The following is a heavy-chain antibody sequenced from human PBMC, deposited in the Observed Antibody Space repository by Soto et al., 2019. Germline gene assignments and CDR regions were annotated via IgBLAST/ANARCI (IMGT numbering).Heavy chain of an antibody. CDR2: IKSKTDGGTT. J-gene: IGHJ6*03. D-gene: IGHD4-17*01. V-gene: IGHV3-15*01. CDR1: GFTFSNAW. Sequence: EVQLVESGGGLVKPGGSLRLSCAASGFTFSNAWMSWVRQAPGKGLEWVGRIKSKTDGGTTDYAAPMKGRFTISRDDSKNTLYLQMNSLKTEDTAVYYCTTDPQYGDLYYYYMDVWGKGTTVTVSS. CDR3: TTDPQYGDLYYYYMDV.